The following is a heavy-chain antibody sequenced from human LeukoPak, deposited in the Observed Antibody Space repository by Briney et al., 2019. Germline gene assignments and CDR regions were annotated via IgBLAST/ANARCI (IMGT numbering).Heavy chain of an antibody. D-gene: IGHD5-18*01. V-gene: IGHV3-23*01. Sequence: QPGGSLRLSCAASGFTFSSYAMGWVRQAPGKGLEWVSAISGSGGSTYYADSVKGRFTISRDNSKNTLYLQMNSLRAEDTAVYYCAKDTRGYSYGFDYWGQGTLVTVSS. CDR1: GFTFSSYA. CDR3: AKDTRGYSYGFDY. CDR2: ISGSGGST. J-gene: IGHJ4*02.